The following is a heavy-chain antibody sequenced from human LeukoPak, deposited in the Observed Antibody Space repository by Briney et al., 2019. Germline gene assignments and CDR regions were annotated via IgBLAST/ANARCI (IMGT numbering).Heavy chain of an antibody. D-gene: IGHD5-12*01. Sequence: GGSLRLSCAASGFTVSDYYMNWVRQAPGKGLEWVSVIYRGGFTYYADSVRGRFSISRDNSKNTLYLQMNSLRAEDTALYYCARGRGYDFDYWGQGTLVTVSS. CDR1: GFTVSDYY. V-gene: IGHV3-53*01. CDR2: IYRGGFT. J-gene: IGHJ4*02. CDR3: ARGRGYDFDY.